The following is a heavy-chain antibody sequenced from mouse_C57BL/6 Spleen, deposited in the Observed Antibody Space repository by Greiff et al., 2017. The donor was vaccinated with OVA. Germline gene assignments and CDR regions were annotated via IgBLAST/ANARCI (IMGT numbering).Heavy chain of an antibody. Sequence: QVQLQQPGAELVMPGASVKLSCKASGYTFTSYWMHWVKQRPGQGLEWIGEIDPSDSYTNYNQQFKGKSTLTVDKSSSTAYMQLSSLTSEDSAVYYYARGETAQATFAYWGKGTLVTVSA. V-gene: IGHV1-69*01. J-gene: IGHJ3*01. CDR3: ARGETAQATFAY. D-gene: IGHD3-2*02. CDR2: IDPSDSYT. CDR1: GYTFTSYW.